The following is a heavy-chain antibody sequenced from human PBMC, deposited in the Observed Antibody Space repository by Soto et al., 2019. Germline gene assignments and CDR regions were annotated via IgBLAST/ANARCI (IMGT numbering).Heavy chain of an antibody. V-gene: IGHV3-23*01. Sequence: EVQLLESGGGLVQPGGSLRLSCAASGFTFRSYAMSWVRQAPGKGLEWISGISGSGGSTYYADSVKGRFTISRDNSKNTLYLQMNSLRAEDTAVYYCAKGYGATSERYGAFDIWGQGTMVTVSS. D-gene: IGHD4-17*01. CDR1: GFTFRSYA. CDR3: AKGYGATSERYGAFDI. CDR2: ISGSGGST. J-gene: IGHJ3*02.